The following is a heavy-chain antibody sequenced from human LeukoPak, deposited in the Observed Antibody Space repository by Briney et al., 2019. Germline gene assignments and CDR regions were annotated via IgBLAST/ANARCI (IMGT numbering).Heavy chain of an antibody. J-gene: IGHJ3*02. V-gene: IGHV4-59*01. CDR1: GCSIRSYF. D-gene: IGHD2-15*01. Sequence: SGPLALPCPASGCSIRSYFWSWVRPPPGKGLGGIGCIYSSGRTNYNPSLKRPVTISVDNSKNPLFLHLSSVTAADTARYFCSRDPGTCWYAFASGGQPRMVT. CDR3: SRDPGTCWYAFAS. CDR2: IYSSGRT.